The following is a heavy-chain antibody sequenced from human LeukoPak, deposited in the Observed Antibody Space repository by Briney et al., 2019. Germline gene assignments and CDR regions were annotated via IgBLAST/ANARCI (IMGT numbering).Heavy chain of an antibody. D-gene: IGHD6-19*01. CDR3: AKQGGRMSLAVAGMVDY. Sequence: PSETLPLTCTVSGGSISSYYWSWIRQPPGKGLEWIGYIYYSGSTNYNPSLKSRVTISVDTSKNQFSLKLSSVTAADTAVYYCAKQGGRMSLAVAGMVDYWGQGTLVTVSS. CDR1: GGSISSYY. J-gene: IGHJ4*02. V-gene: IGHV4-59*08. CDR2: IYYSGST.